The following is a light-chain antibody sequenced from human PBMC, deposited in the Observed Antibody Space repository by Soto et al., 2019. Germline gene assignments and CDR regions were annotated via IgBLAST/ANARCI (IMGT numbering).Light chain of an antibody. CDR3: QQFYSTPYT. CDR1: EAINIY. V-gene: IGKV1-39*01. J-gene: IGKJ5*01. Sequence: DIQMTQSPSSLSASAGDRVTITCLASEAINIYVNWYQQKPGKAPKVLISAAASLQSGVPPRFSGSGSGTDFTLTITSLQPEDFATYYCQQFYSTPYTFGQGTRLEIK. CDR2: AAA.